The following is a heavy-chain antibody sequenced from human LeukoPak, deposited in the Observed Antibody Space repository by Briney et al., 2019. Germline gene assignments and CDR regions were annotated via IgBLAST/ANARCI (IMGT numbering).Heavy chain of an antibody. J-gene: IGHJ6*02. CDR3: ARQLPPVVDGRYGMDV. CDR2: IDPSDSYT. CDR1: GYSFTSYW. Sequence: GESLKISCKGSGYSFTSYWISWVRQMPGKGLEWMGRIDPSDSYTNYSPSFQGHVTISADKSISTAYLQWSSLKASDTAMYYCARQLPPVVDGRYGMDVWGQGTLVTVSS. V-gene: IGHV5-10-1*01. D-gene: IGHD2-2*01.